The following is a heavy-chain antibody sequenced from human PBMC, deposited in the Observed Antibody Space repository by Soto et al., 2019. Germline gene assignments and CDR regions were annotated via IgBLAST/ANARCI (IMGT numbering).Heavy chain of an antibody. CDR3: ARWAYCTNGVCYDFDY. CDR2: IIPIFGTA. D-gene: IGHD2-8*01. J-gene: IGHJ4*02. V-gene: IGHV1-69*01. Sequence: QVQLVQSGAEVKKPGSSVKVSCKASGGTFSSYAISWVRQAPGQELEWMGGIIPIFGTANYAQKFQGRVTITADESTSTAYMELSSLRSEDTAVYYCARWAYCTNGVCYDFDYWGQGTLVTVSS. CDR1: GGTFSSYA.